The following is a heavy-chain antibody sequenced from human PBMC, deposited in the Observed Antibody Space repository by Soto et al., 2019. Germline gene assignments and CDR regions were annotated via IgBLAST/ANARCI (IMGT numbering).Heavy chain of an antibody. CDR1: GGSLSSTFW. CDR2: IFHSGTT. Sequence: SETLSLTCAVSGGSLSSTFWWSWVRQPPGKGLEWIGEIFHSGTTNKNPSLRSRVTISLDKSRNQFSLNLTSMTAADTAVYYCARGDYRVAFDIWGKGTMVTVSS. CDR3: ARGDYRVAFDI. J-gene: IGHJ3*02. V-gene: IGHV4-4*02. D-gene: IGHD4-4*01.